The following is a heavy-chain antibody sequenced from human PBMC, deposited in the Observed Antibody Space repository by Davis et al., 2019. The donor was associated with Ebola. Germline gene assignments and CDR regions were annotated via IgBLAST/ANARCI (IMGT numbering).Heavy chain of an antibody. Sequence: PSETLSLTCTVPGGSISSSNYYWGWIRQPPGKGLEWIGSIYYSGSAYYNPSLKSRVTISVDTSKNQFSLKLSSVTAADTAVYYRARLYSSSVFDYWGQGTLVTVSS. CDR2: IYYSGSA. CDR3: ARLYSSSVFDY. CDR1: GGSISSSNYY. D-gene: IGHD6-6*01. J-gene: IGHJ4*02. V-gene: IGHV4-39*07.